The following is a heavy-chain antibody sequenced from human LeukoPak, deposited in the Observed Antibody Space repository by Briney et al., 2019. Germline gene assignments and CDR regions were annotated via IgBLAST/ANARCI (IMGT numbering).Heavy chain of an antibody. CDR2: ISNSGITI. J-gene: IGHJ6*03. CDR3: ARSTVPTSHGQLQYYYYYHYMDV. CDR1: GFTFSSYS. Sequence: GGSLRLSCAVSGFTFSSYSMNWVRQAPGKGLEWVSYISNSGITIYYADSVKGRFTISRDNAKNSLYLQMNSLRAEDTAVYYCARSTVPTSHGQLQYYYYYHYMDVWGKGTTVTVSS. V-gene: IGHV3-48*04. D-gene: IGHD4-23*01.